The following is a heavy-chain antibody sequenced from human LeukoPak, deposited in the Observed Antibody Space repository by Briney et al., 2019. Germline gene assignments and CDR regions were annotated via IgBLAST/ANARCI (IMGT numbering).Heavy chain of an antibody. CDR3: ARDGVGATGAGIDY. Sequence: GGSLRLSCAASGFTFSSYWMSWVRPAPGKGLEWVANIKQDGSEKYYVDSVKGRFTISRDNAKNSLYLQMNSLRAEDTAVYYCARDGVGATGAGIDYWGQGTLVTVSS. CDR1: GFTFSSYW. J-gene: IGHJ4*02. D-gene: IGHD1-26*01. CDR2: IKQDGSEK. V-gene: IGHV3-7*01.